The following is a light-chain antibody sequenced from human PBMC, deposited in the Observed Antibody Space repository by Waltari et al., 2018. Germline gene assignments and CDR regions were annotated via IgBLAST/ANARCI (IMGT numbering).Light chain of an antibody. CDR3: QVWDSSTAGV. CDR2: RDS. J-gene: IGLJ3*02. CDR1: DSAGEN. Sequence: ELIHQLPVFVPLGNTPRLLAGGFDSAGENLHWYQQRAGQAPVLVIYRDSNRPSGIPERFSGSNAANTATLTISRAQAGDDADYYCQVWDSSTAGVFCGGNRRTVL. V-gene: IGLV3-9*01.